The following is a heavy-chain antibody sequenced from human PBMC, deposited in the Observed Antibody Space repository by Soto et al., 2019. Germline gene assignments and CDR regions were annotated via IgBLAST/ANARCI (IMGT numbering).Heavy chain of an antibody. CDR3: ARVHADSSGYYYYYGMDV. V-gene: IGHV3-21*01. CDR1: GFTFSSYS. J-gene: IGHJ6*02. CDR2: ISSSSSYI. D-gene: IGHD3-22*01. Sequence: PGGSLRLSCAASGFTFSSYSMNWVRQAPGKGLEWVSSISSSSSYIYYADSVKGRFTISRDNAKNSLYLQMNSLRAEDTAVYYCARVHADSSGYYYYYGMDVWGQGTTVTVSS.